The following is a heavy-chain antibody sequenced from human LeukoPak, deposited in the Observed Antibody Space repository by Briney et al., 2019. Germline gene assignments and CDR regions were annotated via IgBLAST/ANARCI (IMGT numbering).Heavy chain of an antibody. D-gene: IGHD3-10*01. CDR2: IRYDGSNK. Sequence: GGSLRLSCAASAFTFTSYGLHWVRQAPGKGLEWVAFIRYDGSNKYYADSVKGRFIISRDNSKNTLYLQMNSLRVEDTAMYYCAKEAYGSGEKMADYWGQGTLVTVSS. V-gene: IGHV3-30*02. CDR1: AFTFTSYG. J-gene: IGHJ4*02. CDR3: AKEAYGSGEKMADY.